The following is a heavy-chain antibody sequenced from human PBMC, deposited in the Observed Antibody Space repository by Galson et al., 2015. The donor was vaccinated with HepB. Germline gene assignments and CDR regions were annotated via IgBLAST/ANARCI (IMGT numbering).Heavy chain of an antibody. D-gene: IGHD3-10*01. CDR2: IKSKGDGGTT. Sequence: SLRLSCAASGFTFSNAWMSWVRQAPGKGLEWVGLIKSKGDGGTTDYAAPVKGRFTISRDDSKNTLYLQMNSLKTEDTAVYYCTTGSGSYYSYYYYYYMDVWAKGTTVTVSS. J-gene: IGHJ6*03. CDR3: TTGSGSYYSYYYYYYMDV. V-gene: IGHV3-15*01. CDR1: GFTFSNAW.